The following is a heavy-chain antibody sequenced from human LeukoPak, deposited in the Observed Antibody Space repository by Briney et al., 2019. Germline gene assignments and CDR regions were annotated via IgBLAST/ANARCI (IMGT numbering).Heavy chain of an antibody. CDR2: IYYSGST. V-gene: IGHV4-59*01. CDR1: GGSISSYY. Sequence: NSSETLSLTCTVSGGSISSYYWSWIRQPPGKGLEWIGYIYYSGSTNYNPSLKSRVTISVDTSKNQFSLKLSSVTAADTAVYYCARERYSYGIYYWGQGTLVTVSS. CDR3: ARERYSYGIYY. D-gene: IGHD5-18*01. J-gene: IGHJ4*02.